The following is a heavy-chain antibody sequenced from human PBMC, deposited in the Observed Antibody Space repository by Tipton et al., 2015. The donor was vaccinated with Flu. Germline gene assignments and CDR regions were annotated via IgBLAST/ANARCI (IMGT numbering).Heavy chain of an antibody. V-gene: IGHV1-69-2*01. D-gene: IGHD6-25*01. CDR2: IDPENGET. CDR1: GYNFSAYY. J-gene: IGHJ4*02. Sequence: QLVQSGAEVKRPGTTVKISCKVSGYNFSAYYMHWIQQGPGGGLEWLGRIDPENGETAYAAKFQDRVTITADTSTDTAYMELSGLTSDDTALYYCATRSRPDYYWGQGSLVTVSS. CDR3: ATRSRPDYY.